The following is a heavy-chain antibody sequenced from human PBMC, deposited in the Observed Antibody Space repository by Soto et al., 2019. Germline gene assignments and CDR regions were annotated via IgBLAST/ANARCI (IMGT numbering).Heavy chain of an antibody. CDR2: IIPIFGTA. CDR1: GGTFSSYA. Sequence: ASVKVSCKASGGTFSSYAISWVRQAPGQGLEWMGGIIPIFGTANYAQKFQGRVTITADESTSTAYMELSSLRSEDTAVYYCARENRLREYCSGGSCAYYYYGMDVWGQGTTVTVSS. J-gene: IGHJ6*02. D-gene: IGHD2-15*01. CDR3: ARENRLREYCSGGSCAYYYYGMDV. V-gene: IGHV1-69*13.